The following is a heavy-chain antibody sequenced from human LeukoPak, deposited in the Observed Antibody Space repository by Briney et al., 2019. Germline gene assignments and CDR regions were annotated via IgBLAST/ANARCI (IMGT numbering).Heavy chain of an antibody. V-gene: IGHV1-69*13. Sequence: ASVKVSCKASGGTFSSYAISWERHAPGQGLEWMGGIIPIFGTANYAQKFQGRVTITADESTSTAYMELSSLRSEDTAVYYCARDRDDILTGYWFDPWGQGTLVTVSS. CDR2: IIPIFGTA. J-gene: IGHJ5*02. CDR1: GGTFSSYA. D-gene: IGHD3-9*01. CDR3: ARDRDDILTGYWFDP.